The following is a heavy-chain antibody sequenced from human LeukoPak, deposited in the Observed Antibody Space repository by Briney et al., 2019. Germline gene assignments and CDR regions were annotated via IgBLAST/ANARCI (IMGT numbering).Heavy chain of an antibody. V-gene: IGHV1-46*01. Sequence: ASVKVSCKASGYSFSSYSMRWVRHEPRGGVGWMGIINPSGGSRSYAQNFQVRDTMTRCTSTSTVYMEQSSLRSEDTAVYYCSRVSDAFDIGGEGTMVSVSS. J-gene: IGHJ3*02. CDR3: SRVSDAFDI. CDR1: GYSFSSYS. CDR2: INPSGGSR.